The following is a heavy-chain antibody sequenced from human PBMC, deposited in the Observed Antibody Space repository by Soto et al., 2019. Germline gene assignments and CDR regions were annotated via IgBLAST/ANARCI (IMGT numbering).Heavy chain of an antibody. Sequence: ASVKVSCKASGYTFTGYYMHWVRQAPGQGLEWMGWINPNSGGTNYAQKFQGWVTMTRDTSISTAYMELSRLSSDDTAVYYCARAASLEGGIRAHAFDIWGQGTMVTVSS. D-gene: IGHD3-10*01. V-gene: IGHV1-2*04. CDR1: GYTFTGYY. CDR3: ARAASLEGGIRAHAFDI. J-gene: IGHJ3*02. CDR2: INPNSGGT.